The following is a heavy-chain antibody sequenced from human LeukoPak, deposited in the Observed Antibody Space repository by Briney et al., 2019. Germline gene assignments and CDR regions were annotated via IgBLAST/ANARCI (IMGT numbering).Heavy chain of an antibody. J-gene: IGHJ6*03. Sequence: ASVKVSCKASGGTFSSYAISWVRQAPGQGLEWMGGIIPILGTANYAQKFQGRVTITTDESRSTAYMELSSLRSEDTAVYYCAGGEVVAATWYYYYYMDVWGKGTTVTVSS. CDR1: GGTFSSYA. CDR3: AGGEVVAATWYYYYYMDV. CDR2: IIPILGTA. D-gene: IGHD2-15*01. V-gene: IGHV1-69*05.